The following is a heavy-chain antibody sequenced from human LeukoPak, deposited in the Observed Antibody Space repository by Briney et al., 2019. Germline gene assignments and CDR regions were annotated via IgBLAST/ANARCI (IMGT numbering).Heavy chain of an antibody. Sequence: ASVKVSCKASGYIFTGYYMHWVRQAPGQGLEWMGWINPNSGGTNYAQKFQGRVTMTRDTSISTAYMELSRLRSDDTAVYYCAASEGSGWYGVDYWGQGTLVTVSS. CDR2: INPNSGGT. CDR3: AASEGSGWYGVDY. D-gene: IGHD6-19*01. J-gene: IGHJ4*02. CDR1: GYIFTGYY. V-gene: IGHV1-2*02.